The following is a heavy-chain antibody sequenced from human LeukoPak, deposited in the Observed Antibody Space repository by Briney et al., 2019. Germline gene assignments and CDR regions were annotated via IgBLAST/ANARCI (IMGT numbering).Heavy chain of an antibody. Sequence: GGSLRLSCAASGFTFSDYGIHWVRQAPGKGLEWVAFIRYDGSNKYYADSVKGRFTISRDNSKNTLYLQMNSLRAEDTAVYYCAKDRAYYYDSSGFDYWGQGTLVTISS. D-gene: IGHD3-22*01. J-gene: IGHJ4*02. V-gene: IGHV3-30*02. CDR3: AKDRAYYYDSSGFDY. CDR2: IRYDGSNK. CDR1: GFTFSDYG.